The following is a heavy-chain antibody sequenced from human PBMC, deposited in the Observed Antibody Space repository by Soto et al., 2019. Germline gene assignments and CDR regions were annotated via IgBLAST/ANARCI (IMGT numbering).Heavy chain of an antibody. J-gene: IGHJ4*02. Sequence: GSLRLSCAASGFTFSSYAMSWVRQAPGKGLEWVSAISGSGGNTYYADSVKGRFTISRDNSKNTLYLQMNSLRAEDTAVYYCAKATLGYCSGGSCYSDLIVFDYWGQGTLVTVS. CDR3: AKATLGYCSGGSCYSDLIVFDY. D-gene: IGHD2-15*01. CDR2: ISGSGGNT. V-gene: IGHV3-23*01. CDR1: GFTFSSYA.